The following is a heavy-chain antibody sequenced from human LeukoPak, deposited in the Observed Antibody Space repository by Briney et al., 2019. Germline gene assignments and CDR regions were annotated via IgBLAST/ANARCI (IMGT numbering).Heavy chain of an antibody. V-gene: IGHV4-59*08. CDR2: FHYIGGT. D-gene: IGHD5-24*01. CDR1: GDSIGSYY. CDR3: ARHPGDAYTPYYFDQ. Sequence: SETLSLTCHVSGDSIGSYYWSWIRQTPGKGLQWIGYFHYIGGTNYNPSLKSRVTISVDTSKNQFSLKLTSVTAADTALYYCARHPGDAYTPYYFDQWGQGTLVTVSS. J-gene: IGHJ4*02.